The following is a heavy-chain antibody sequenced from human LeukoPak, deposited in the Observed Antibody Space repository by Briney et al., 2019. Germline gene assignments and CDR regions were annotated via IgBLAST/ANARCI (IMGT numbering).Heavy chain of an antibody. Sequence: GASVKVSCKASGGTFSSYAISWVRQAPGQGLEWMGGIIPIFGTANYAQKFQGRVTITADESTSTAYMELSSLRSEDTAVYYCARLSLWFGGGYYFDYWGQGTLVTVSS. CDR3: ARLSLWFGGGYYFDY. CDR1: GGTFSSYA. V-gene: IGHV1-69*13. CDR2: IIPIFGTA. D-gene: IGHD3-10*01. J-gene: IGHJ4*02.